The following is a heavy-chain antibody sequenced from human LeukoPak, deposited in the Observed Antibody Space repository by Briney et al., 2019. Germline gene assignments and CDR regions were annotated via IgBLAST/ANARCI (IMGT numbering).Heavy chain of an antibody. CDR3: AKRPSDYGDYVTYFDY. D-gene: IGHD4-17*01. V-gene: IGHV3-30*18. CDR2: ISDDGRNK. J-gene: IGHJ4*02. CDR1: GFTFSLNW. Sequence: PGDSLRLSCAASGFTFSLNWMSWVRQAPGKGLEWVGVISDDGRNKKYADSVKGRFTISRDNSKDTLYLQMNSLRDEDTAVYYCAKRPSDYGDYVTYFDYWGQGTLVTVSS.